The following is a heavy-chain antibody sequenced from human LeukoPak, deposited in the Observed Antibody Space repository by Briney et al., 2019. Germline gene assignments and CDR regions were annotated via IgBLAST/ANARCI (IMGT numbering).Heavy chain of an antibody. CDR1: GFTFSSYS. J-gene: IGHJ6*03. D-gene: IGHD3/OR15-3a*01. CDR2: ISSSSSTI. Sequence: GGSLRLSCAASGFTFSSYSMNWVRQAPGKGLEWVSYISSSSSTIYYADSVKGRFTISRDNAKNSLYLQMNSLRAEDTALYHCAREGWYDFWSGYPLRGYYYYYMDVWGKGTTVTVSS. V-gene: IGHV3-48*04. CDR3: AREGWYDFWSGYPLRGYYYYYMDV.